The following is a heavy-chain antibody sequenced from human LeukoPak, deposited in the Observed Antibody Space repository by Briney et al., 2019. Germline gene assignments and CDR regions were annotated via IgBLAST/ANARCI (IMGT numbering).Heavy chain of an antibody. V-gene: IGHV3-23*01. Sequence: GGSLRLSCAASGFTFSSYAMSWVRQAPGRGLEWVSAISGSGGSTYYADSVKGRFIISRDNSKNTLYLQMNSLRAEDTAVYYCAREEYYYDSSGYYGWFDPWGQGTLVTVSS. J-gene: IGHJ5*02. CDR2: ISGSGGST. CDR3: AREEYYYDSSGYYGWFDP. CDR1: GFTFSSYA. D-gene: IGHD3-22*01.